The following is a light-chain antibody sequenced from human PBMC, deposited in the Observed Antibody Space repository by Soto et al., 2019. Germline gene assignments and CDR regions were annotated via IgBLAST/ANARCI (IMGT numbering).Light chain of an antibody. V-gene: IGKV1-5*03. CDR2: KSS. Sequence: DIRLTQSPSTLSASIGDRVTITCRASQSIDGWLAWYQQKPGEAPKLLIYKSSTSQPGVPSRFSGSGSGTDFTLTISTLQPGDFATYYCQHYTISGCTFGQGTKVDIK. CDR3: QHYTISGCT. J-gene: IGKJ2*02. CDR1: QSIDGW.